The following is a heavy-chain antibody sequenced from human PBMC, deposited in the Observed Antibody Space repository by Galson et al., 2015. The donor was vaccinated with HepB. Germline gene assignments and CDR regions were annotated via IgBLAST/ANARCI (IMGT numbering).Heavy chain of an antibody. CDR3: ARDRGSGWSYYYYYYMDV. V-gene: IGHV3-7*03. CDR1: GFTFSSYW. Sequence: SLRLSCAASGFTFSSYWMSWVRQAPGKGLEWVANIKQDGSEKYYVDSVKGRFTISRDNAKNSLYLQMNSLRAEDTAVYYCARDRGSGWSYYYYYYMDVWGKGTTVTVSS. D-gene: IGHD6-19*01. CDR2: IKQDGSEK. J-gene: IGHJ6*03.